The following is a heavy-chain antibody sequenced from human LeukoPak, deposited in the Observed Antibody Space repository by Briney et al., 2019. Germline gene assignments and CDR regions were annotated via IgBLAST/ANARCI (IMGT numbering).Heavy chain of an antibody. D-gene: IGHD3-3*01. J-gene: IGHJ3*02. Sequence: SETLSLTCAVSGYSISSGYYWGWIRQPPGKGLEWIGSIYHSGSTYYNPSLKGRVTISVDTSKNQFSLKLSSVTAADTAVYYCARRMAGITIFGWAFDIWGQGTMVTVSS. V-gene: IGHV4-38-2*01. CDR2: IYHSGST. CDR3: ARRMAGITIFGWAFDI. CDR1: GYSISSGYY.